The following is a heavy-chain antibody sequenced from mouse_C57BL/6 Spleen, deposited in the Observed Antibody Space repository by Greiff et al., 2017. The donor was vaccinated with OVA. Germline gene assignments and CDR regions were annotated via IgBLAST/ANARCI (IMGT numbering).Heavy chain of an antibody. J-gene: IGHJ2*01. D-gene: IGHD4-1*01. Sequence: VQLKQSGPELVKPGASVKISCKASGYTFTDYYMNWVKQSHGKSLEWIGDINPNNGGTSYNQKFKGKATLTVDKSSSTAYMELRSLTSEDSAVYYCARRVGRGYFDYWGQGTTLTVSS. CDR3: ARRVGRGYFDY. V-gene: IGHV1-26*01. CDR2: INPNNGGT. CDR1: GYTFTDYY.